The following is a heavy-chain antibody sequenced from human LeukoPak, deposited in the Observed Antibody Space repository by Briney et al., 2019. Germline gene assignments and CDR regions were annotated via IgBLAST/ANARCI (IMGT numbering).Heavy chain of an antibody. D-gene: IGHD3-22*01. Sequence: GGSLRLSCAASGFSVSSYVMSWVRQAPGKGLEWVSIIYSGGGTRYADSVKGRFTISRDNSRNTLYLQMNSLRAEDTALYYCARDNYDSSGFTWGQGTLVTVSS. CDR1: GFSVSSYV. J-gene: IGHJ4*02. V-gene: IGHV3-53*01. CDR3: ARDNYDSSGFT. CDR2: IYSGGGT.